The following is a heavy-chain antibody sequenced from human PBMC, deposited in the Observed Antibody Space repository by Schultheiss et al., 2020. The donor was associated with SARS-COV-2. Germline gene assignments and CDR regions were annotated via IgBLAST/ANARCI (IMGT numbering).Heavy chain of an antibody. V-gene: IGHV4-59*01. CDR3: ARSYYGSGSHLDY. J-gene: IGHJ4*02. CDR2: IYYSGST. CDR1: GGSISSYY. Sequence: SETLSLTCTVSGGSISSYYWSWIRQPPGKGLEWIGYIYYSGSTNYNPSLKSRVTISVDTSKNQFSLKLSSVTAADTAVYYCARSYYGSGSHLDYWGQGTLVTV. D-gene: IGHD3-10*01.